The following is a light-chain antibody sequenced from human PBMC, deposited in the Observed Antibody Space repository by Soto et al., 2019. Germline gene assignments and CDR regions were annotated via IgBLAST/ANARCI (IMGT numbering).Light chain of an antibody. Sequence: IQMTHSPSSVSASVGYRVTITCRASQGISSWLAWYQQKPGKAPKLLIYKASTLKSGVPSRFSGSGSGTEFTLTISSLQPDDFATYYCQHYNSYSEAFGQGTKVDIK. CDR2: KAS. V-gene: IGKV1-5*03. CDR3: QHYNSYSEA. CDR1: QGISSW. J-gene: IGKJ1*01.